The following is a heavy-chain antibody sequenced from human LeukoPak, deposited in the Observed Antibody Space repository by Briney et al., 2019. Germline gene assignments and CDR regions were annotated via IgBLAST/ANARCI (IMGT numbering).Heavy chain of an antibody. CDR3: ARDSYSNYVFDY. CDR2: IKKDGSVK. D-gene: IGHD4-11*01. J-gene: IGHJ4*02. Sequence: GGSLRLSCAASGFTFSSYWMSWVRQAPGKGLEWVANIKKDGSVKYYVDSVKGRFTISRDNAKNSLYLQMNTLRADDTAVYYCARDSYSNYVFDYWGQGTLVTVSS. CDR1: GFTFSSYW. V-gene: IGHV3-7*05.